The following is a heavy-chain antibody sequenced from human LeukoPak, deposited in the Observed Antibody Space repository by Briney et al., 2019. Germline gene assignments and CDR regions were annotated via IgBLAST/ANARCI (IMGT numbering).Heavy chain of an antibody. D-gene: IGHD3-3*01. J-gene: IGHJ6*02. CDR2: IKQDGSEK. V-gene: IGHV3-7*05. CDR3: ARVAEVLRFLEWLPYYYYYGMDV. CDR1: GFTFSSYW. Sequence: GGSLTLSCAASGFTFSSYWMSWVRQAPGKGLEWVANIKQDGSEKYYVDSVKGRFTISRDNAKNSLYLQMNSLRAEDTAVYYCARVAEVLRFLEWLPYYYYYGMDVWGQGTTVTVSS.